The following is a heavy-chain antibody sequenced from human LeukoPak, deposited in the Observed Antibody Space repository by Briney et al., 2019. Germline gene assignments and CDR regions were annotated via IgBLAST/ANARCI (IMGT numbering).Heavy chain of an antibody. CDR3: AKDLGGSGSYYNWFDY. V-gene: IGHV3-23*01. D-gene: IGHD3-10*01. CDR2: ITGNSLNT. CDR1: GFTFSSSA. Sequence: PGGSLRLSCAASGFTFSSSAMNWVRQAPGKGLEWVSAITGNSLNTYYAESVKGRFTISRDNSKNTLYLQMKSLRAEDTAVYYRAKDLGGSGSYYNWFDYWGQGTLVTVSS. J-gene: IGHJ4*02.